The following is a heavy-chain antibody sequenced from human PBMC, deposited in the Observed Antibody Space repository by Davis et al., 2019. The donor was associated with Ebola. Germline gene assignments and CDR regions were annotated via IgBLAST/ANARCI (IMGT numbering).Heavy chain of an antibody. CDR2: ISSSSSTI. J-gene: IGHJ4*02. V-gene: IGHV3-48*04. CDR3: AKDLQGVPAGTTYYFDY. CDR1: GFTFSSYS. D-gene: IGHD6-13*01. Sequence: PGGSLRLSCAASGFTFSSYSMNWVRQAPGKGLEWVSYISSSSSTIYYADSVKGRFTISRDNAKNSLYLQMNSLRAEDTALYYCAKDLQGVPAGTTYYFDYWGQGTLVTVSS.